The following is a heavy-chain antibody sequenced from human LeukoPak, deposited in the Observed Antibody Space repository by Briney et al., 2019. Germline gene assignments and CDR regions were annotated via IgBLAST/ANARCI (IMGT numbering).Heavy chain of an antibody. J-gene: IGHJ4*02. V-gene: IGHV3-7*01. Sequence: GGSLRLSCAASGFTFSSYWMSWVRQAPGKGLEWVANIKQDGSEKYYVDSVKGRFTISRDNAKNSLYLQMDSLRADDTAVYYCARDFPLAVAGTFDYWGQGTLVTVSS. CDR1: GFTFSSYW. CDR3: ARDFPLAVAGTFDY. CDR2: IKQDGSEK. D-gene: IGHD6-19*01.